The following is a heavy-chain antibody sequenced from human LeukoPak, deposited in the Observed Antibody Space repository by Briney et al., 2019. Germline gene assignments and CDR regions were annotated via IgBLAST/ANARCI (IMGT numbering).Heavy chain of an antibody. D-gene: IGHD6-13*01. Sequence: GGSLILSCVVSGLTFSRYTMYWVRQTPGRGLEWVACVSYDGSDTYYADSVKGRFTVSRDNSKNMVYLQLNSLRAEDTALYYCAGQPGTYYYYYMDVWGKGTTVTVSS. CDR3: AGQPGTYYYYYMDV. J-gene: IGHJ6*03. CDR2: VSYDGSDT. V-gene: IGHV3-30*04. CDR1: GLTFSRYT.